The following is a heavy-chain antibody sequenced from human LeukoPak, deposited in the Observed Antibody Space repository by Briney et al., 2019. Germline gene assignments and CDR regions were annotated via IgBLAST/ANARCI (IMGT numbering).Heavy chain of an antibody. Sequence: KSSETLSLTCSVCGASISSYYWMWIPHPPGKGRVGMGNIYYSGTTNYTPSLKRRDTISGDTSKNQCSLSLSSVTAGDTAVYYCARHRYYYDSSGYYYQPWGKGTLVTVSS. V-gene: IGHV4-59*01. D-gene: IGHD3-22*01. CDR2: IYYSGTT. CDR1: GASISSYY. CDR3: ARHRYYYDSSGYYYQP. J-gene: IGHJ5*02.